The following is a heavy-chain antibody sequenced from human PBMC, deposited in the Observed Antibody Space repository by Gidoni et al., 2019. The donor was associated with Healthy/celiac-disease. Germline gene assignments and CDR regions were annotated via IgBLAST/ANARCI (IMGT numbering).Heavy chain of an antibody. J-gene: IGHJ5*02. D-gene: IGHD6-13*01. Sequence: GNTNYAQKLQGRVTMTTDTSTSTAYMELRSLRSDDTAVYYCARDHKSSSWQYNWFDPWGQGTLVTVSS. CDR3: ARDHKSSSWQYNWFDP. V-gene: IGHV1-18*01. CDR2: GNT.